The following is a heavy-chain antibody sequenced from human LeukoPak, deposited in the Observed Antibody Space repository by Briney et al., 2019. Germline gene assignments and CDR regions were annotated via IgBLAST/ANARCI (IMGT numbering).Heavy chain of an antibody. V-gene: IGHV1-69*13. D-gene: IGHD5-18*01. CDR1: GYILSDYY. Sequence: GASVKVSCKASGYILSDYYIHWVRQAPGQGLEWMGGIIPIFGTSNYAHKFQGRVTITADESTSTVYMELSSLRSDDTAIYYCAFEGYNYGYNWGQGTLVTVSS. CDR2: IIPIFGTS. CDR3: AFEGYNYGYN. J-gene: IGHJ4*02.